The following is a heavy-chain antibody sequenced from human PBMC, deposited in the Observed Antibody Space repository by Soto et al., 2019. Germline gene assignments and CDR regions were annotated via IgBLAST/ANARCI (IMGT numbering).Heavy chain of an antibody. J-gene: IGHJ4*02. Sequence: SVKVSCKASGYTFTSYDIYWVRQATGQGLEWMGWMNPNTGNSGYAQKFQGRVTVTSDTSMNTVHMELSSLRSEDTAVYYCARRAETNGWNGFGADKYYFDFWGQGTLVTVSS. V-gene: IGHV1-8*01. D-gene: IGHD1-1*01. CDR1: GYTFTSYD. CDR3: ARRAETNGWNGFGADKYYFDF. CDR2: MNPNTGNS.